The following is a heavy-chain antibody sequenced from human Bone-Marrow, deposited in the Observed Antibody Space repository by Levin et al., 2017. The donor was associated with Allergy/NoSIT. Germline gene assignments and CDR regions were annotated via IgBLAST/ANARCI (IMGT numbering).Heavy chain of an antibody. CDR1: GFTVTSYA. CDR2: ISYDGGHK. J-gene: IGHJ4*02. V-gene: IGHV3-30*04. CDR3: ATNGEGADFDY. Sequence: GGSLRLSCAASGFTVTSYALHWVRQAPGKGLEWVAVISYDGGHKYYGDFVKGRFTISRDISKNTVYLEMSSLRVEDTALYYCATNGEGADFDYWGQGTLVTVSS. D-gene: IGHD7-27*01.